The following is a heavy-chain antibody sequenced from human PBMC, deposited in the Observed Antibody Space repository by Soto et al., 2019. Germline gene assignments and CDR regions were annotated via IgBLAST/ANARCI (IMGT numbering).Heavy chain of an antibody. V-gene: IGHV3-30*03. Sequence: QVQLVESGGGVVQPGRSLRLSCAASGFTFSHDGIHWVRQAPGKGLEWLAVISDDGSNKHYADSVKGRFTVSRDNSKNTLYLQMNSLRAEDTAVYFGARYSGKYQGPIDYWGQGTLVTVSS. CDR1: GFTFSHDG. CDR2: ISDDGSNK. J-gene: IGHJ4*02. CDR3: ARYSGKYQGPIDY. D-gene: IGHD1-26*01.